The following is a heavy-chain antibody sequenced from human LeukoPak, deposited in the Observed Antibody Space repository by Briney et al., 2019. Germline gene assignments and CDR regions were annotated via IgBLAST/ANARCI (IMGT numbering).Heavy chain of an antibody. D-gene: IGHD5-24*01. J-gene: IGHJ4*02. CDR2: ISYDGSNK. CDR3: AREPRDGYNLA. V-gene: IGHV3-30-3*01. Sequence: GGSLRLSCAASGFTFSSYAMHRVRQAPGKGLEWVAVISYDGSNKYYADSVKGRFTISRDNAKNSLYLQMNSLRAEDTAVYYCAREPRDGYNLAWGQGTLVTVSS. CDR1: GFTFSSYA.